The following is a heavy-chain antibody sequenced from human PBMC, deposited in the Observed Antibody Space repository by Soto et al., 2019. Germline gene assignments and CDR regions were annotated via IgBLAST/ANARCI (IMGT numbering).Heavy chain of an antibody. D-gene: IGHD6-19*01. CDR3: ARLGGWYGELDYYYGMDV. CDR1: GFTFSSYG. CDR2: IWYDGSNK. J-gene: IGHJ6*02. V-gene: IGHV3-33*01. Sequence: GGSLRLSCAASGFTFSSYGMHWVRQAPGKGLEWVAVIWYDGSNKYYADSVKGRFTISRDNSKNTLYLQMNSLRAEDTAVYYCARLGGWYGELDYYYGMDVWGQGTTVTVSS.